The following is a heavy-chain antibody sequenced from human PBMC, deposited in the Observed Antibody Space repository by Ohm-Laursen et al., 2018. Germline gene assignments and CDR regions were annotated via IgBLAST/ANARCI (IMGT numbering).Heavy chain of an antibody. CDR2: INHSGST. CDR3: ARGAGWGLTTVGFDY. Sequence: SQTLSLTCAVYGGSFSGYYWSWIRQPPGKGLEWIGEINHSGSTNYNPSLKSRVTISVDTSKNQLPRELSSVTAAGTGVYYCARGAGWGLTTVGFDYWGQGTLVTVSS. CDR1: GGSFSGYY. D-gene: IGHD1-26*01. J-gene: IGHJ4*02. V-gene: IGHV4-34*01.